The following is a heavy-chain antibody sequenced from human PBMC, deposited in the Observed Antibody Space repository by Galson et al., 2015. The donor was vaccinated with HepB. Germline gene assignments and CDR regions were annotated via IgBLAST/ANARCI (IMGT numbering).Heavy chain of an antibody. V-gene: IGHV3-33*06. CDR3: AKLPTDSSGYLVEDAFDI. D-gene: IGHD3-22*01. Sequence: SLRLSCAASGFTFSSYGMHWVRQAPGKWLEWVAVIWYDGSNKYYADSVKGRFTISRDNSKNTLYLQMNSLRAEDTAVYYCAKLPTDSSGYLVEDAFDIWGQGTMVTVSS. CDR1: GFTFSSYG. J-gene: IGHJ3*02. CDR2: IWYDGSNK.